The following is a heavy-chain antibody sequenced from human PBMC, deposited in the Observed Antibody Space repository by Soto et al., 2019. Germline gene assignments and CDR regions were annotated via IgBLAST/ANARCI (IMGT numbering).Heavy chain of an antibody. V-gene: IGHV5-51*01. D-gene: IGHD2-21*01. CDR2: IYTGDSDT. CDR3: ARHGDWRQQLPTGGGPNH. J-gene: IGHJ5*02. CDR1: GFSFSSYW. Sequence: VQLVQSGPEVKKPGESLKISCKGSGFSFSSYWIVWVRQMPGRGLEWMGTIYTGDSDTRFSPSFEGQVTMSVDKSIDTAYLQWSNLKASDSAIYYCARHGDWRQQLPTGGGPNHWGQGTRVSVSS.